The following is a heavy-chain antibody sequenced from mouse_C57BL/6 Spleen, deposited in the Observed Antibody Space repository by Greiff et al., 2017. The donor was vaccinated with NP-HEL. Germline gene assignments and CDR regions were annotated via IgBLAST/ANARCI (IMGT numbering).Heavy chain of an antibody. V-gene: IGHV1-54*01. Sequence: QVQLKQSGAELVRPGTSVKVSCKASGYAFTNYLIEWVKQRPGQGLEWIGVINPGSGGTNYNEKFKGKATLTADKSSSTAYMQLGSLTSEDSAVYFCARWGSYLDYWGQGTTLTVSS. CDR1: GYAFTNYL. CDR3: ARWGSYLDY. CDR2: INPGSGGT. J-gene: IGHJ2*01.